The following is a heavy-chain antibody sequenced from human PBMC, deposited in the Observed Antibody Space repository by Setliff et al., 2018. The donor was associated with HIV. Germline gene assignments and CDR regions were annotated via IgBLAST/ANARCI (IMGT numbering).Heavy chain of an antibody. CDR3: ARLGRAIDDGGSSLRLDF. CDR2: ISSSGTT. J-gene: IGHJ4*02. V-gene: IGHV4-4*09. D-gene: IGHD2-15*01. Sequence: SETLSFTCVVSDDSFSNYDWTWIRQPPGKALQWIGYISSSGTTNYNPSLRSRVTISIETSNTHFSLWLRSVTAADTATYFCARLGRAIDDGGSSLRLDFWGQGMLVTVSS. CDR1: DDSFSNYD.